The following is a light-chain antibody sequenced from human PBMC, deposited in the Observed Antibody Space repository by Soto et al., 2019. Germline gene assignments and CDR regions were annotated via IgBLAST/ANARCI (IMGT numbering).Light chain of an antibody. Sequence: EIVMTQSPATLSVSPGERATLSCRASQSVSSNLAWYQQKPGQAPRLLIFDASNRATGIPPRFSGSGSGTDFSLTISSLEPEDSAIYYCQQRNFRPEITFGGGTKVEI. V-gene: IGKV3-11*01. CDR3: QQRNFRPEIT. CDR2: DAS. CDR1: QSVSSN. J-gene: IGKJ4*01.